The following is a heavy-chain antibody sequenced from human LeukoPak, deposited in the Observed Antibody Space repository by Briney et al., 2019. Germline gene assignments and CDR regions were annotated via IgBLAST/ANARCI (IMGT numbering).Heavy chain of an antibody. V-gene: IGHV3-21*01. Sequence: GGSLRLSCAASGFTFNTYYMNWVRQAPGKGLEWVSSISSSSNNIYYADSVKGRFTISRDNAKYSLFLQMNSLRAEDTAVYYCARDGHNSYDYWGQGTLATVSS. J-gene: IGHJ4*02. CDR3: ARDGHNSYDY. CDR1: GFTFNTYY. D-gene: IGHD5-24*01. CDR2: ISSSSNNI.